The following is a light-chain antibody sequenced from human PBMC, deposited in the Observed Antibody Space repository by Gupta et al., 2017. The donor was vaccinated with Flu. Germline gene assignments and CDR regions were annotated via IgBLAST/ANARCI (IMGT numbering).Light chain of an antibody. CDR3: QQSYRTPLLT. CDR2: AAS. CDR1: QSISKY. J-gene: IGKJ3*01. Sequence: SSRSVSVGDRVTITCRASQSISKYLNWYQKKPGEAPKLLVYAASSLQSGVPSRFSGSGSGTDFTLTISSMQPEDCATYFCQQSYRTPLLTFGPGTKVDIK. V-gene: IGKV1-39*01.